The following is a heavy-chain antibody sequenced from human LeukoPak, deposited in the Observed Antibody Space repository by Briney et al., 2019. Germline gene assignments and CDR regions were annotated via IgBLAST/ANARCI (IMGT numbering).Heavy chain of an antibody. J-gene: IGHJ4*02. CDR2: INSNSGAA. CDR3: ARGRDRGASTPFDY. V-gene: IGHV1-2*02. Sequence: ASVKVSCKASGYTFTDYYMHWVRQAPGQGPEWMGWINSNSGAANYAQKFQGRVTMTRDTSISTVYMELSSLRSDDTAVYYCARGRDRGASTPFDYWGQGTLVTVSS. CDR1: GYTFTDYY. D-gene: IGHD1-26*01.